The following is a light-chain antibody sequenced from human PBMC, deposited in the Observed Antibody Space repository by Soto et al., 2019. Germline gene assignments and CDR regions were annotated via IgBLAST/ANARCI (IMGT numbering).Light chain of an antibody. CDR3: QQYNDWPLT. J-gene: IGKJ1*01. V-gene: IGKV3-15*01. Sequence: IVLTKSPVTLFGFSGGRVNLSCRASQSVSSNLAWYQQKPGQAPSLLIYGAFTRATGIPARFSGTGSGTEFTLTISSLQSEDFALYYCQQYNDWPLTFGQGTKVDIK. CDR2: GAF. CDR1: QSVSSN.